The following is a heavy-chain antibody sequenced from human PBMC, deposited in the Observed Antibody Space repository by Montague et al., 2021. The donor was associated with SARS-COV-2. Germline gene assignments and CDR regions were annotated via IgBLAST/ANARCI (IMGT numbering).Heavy chain of an antibody. CDR2: IYHSGST. J-gene: IGHJ5*02. D-gene: IGHD5-24*01. CDR3: ARDRRRWLQLNNWFDP. CDR1: GYSISSGYY. V-gene: IGHV4-38-2*02. Sequence: SETLSLTCTVSGYSISSGYYWGWIRQPPGKGLEWIGSIYHSGSTYYNPSLKSRVTISVDTSKNQFSLKLLSPVTAAGTAVYYCARDRRRWLQLNNWFDPWGQGTLVTVSS.